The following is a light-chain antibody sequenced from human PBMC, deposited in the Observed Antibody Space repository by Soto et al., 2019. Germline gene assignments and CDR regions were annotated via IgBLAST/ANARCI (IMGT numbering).Light chain of an antibody. CDR1: QSVSSN. J-gene: IGKJ4*01. CDR2: GAS. Sequence: EIVMTQSPATLSVSPGERATLSCRASQSVSSNLAWYQQKPGQAPRLLIYGASTRATSIPARFSGSGSGTEFTLTISSLQSEDLAVYYCQQYNNWPPPLTFGGGTKVEIK. V-gene: IGKV3-15*01. CDR3: QQYNNWPPPLT.